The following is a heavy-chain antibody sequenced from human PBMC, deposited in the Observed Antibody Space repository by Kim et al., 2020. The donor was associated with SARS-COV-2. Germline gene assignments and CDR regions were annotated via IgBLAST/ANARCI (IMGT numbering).Heavy chain of an antibody. Sequence: ASVKVSCKASGYTFTSYYMHWVRQAPGQGLEWMGIINPSGGSTSYAQKFQGRVTMTRDTSTSTVYMELSSLRSEDTAVYYCARDLEAYSSSWYYFDYWGQGTLVTVSS. CDR3: ARDLEAYSSSWYYFDY. V-gene: IGHV1-46*01. CDR2: INPSGGST. CDR1: GYTFTSYY. J-gene: IGHJ4*02. D-gene: IGHD6-13*01.